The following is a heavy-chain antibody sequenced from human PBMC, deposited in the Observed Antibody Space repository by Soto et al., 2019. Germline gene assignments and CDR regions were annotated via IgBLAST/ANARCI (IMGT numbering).Heavy chain of an antibody. CDR3: ARQRTSAVTQAYFDV. D-gene: IGHD2-21*02. Sequence: PGTLCVTCPVTGDSIDRGRYYWGWSCQPPGKGLEWSGSIYDSGRPYNNPSRRSRVSMSIDTSKDQFSLKLKSVTAADTALYFCARQRTSAVTQAYFDVWAPGSLGTVS. CDR1: GDSIDRGRYY. CDR2: IYDSGRP. V-gene: IGHV4-39*01. J-gene: IGHJ4*02.